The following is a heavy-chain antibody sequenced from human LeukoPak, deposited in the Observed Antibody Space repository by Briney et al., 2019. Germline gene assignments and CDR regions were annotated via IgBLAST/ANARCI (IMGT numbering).Heavy chain of an antibody. CDR2: IRSQTDGGTT. D-gene: IGHD1-26*01. V-gene: IGHV3-15*01. CDR1: GFTFRSAW. CDR3: TTAPDTGSRDTY. Sequence: PGESRRLSCTVSGFTFRSAWMSWVRQAPGKGLEWVGRIRSQTDGGTTDHGAPVQGRFTISRDDSQSTVYLQMTSLKIEDTAVYFCTTAPDTGSRDTYWGPGTLVTVSS. J-gene: IGHJ4*02.